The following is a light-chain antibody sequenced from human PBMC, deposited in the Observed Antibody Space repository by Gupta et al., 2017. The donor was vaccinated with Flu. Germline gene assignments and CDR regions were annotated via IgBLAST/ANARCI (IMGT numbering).Light chain of an antibody. CDR3: QQSYSTPPAGT. CDR1: QSISSY. V-gene: IGKV1-39*01. CDR2: AAS. J-gene: IGKJ2*01. Sequence: IQMPKSPSSLSASVGDRVTITCRASQSISSYLNWYQQKPGKAPKLLIYAASSLQSGVPSRFSCSGSGTDFTLTIRSLQAEDFATDDCQQSYSTPPAGTFGQGTKVEIK.